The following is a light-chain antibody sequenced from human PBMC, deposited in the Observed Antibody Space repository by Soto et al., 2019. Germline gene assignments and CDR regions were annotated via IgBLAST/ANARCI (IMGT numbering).Light chain of an antibody. J-gene: IGKJ1*01. V-gene: IGKV1-8*01. CDR2: AAS. CDR1: QGISSY. Sequence: AIRMTQSPSSLSASTGDRVTITCRASQGISSYLAWYQQKPGEAPKLLIYAASTLQSGVPSRFSGSGSGTDFTLTISCLQSEDFAVYYCQQYDNSPRTFGQGTKVDIK. CDR3: QQYDNSPRT.